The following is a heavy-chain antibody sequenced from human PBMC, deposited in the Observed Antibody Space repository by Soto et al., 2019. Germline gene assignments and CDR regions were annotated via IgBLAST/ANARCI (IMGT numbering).Heavy chain of an antibody. CDR1: GGIFTRYD. Sequence: QVQLVQSGAEVKTPGSSVKVSCKASGGIFTRYDIRWVRQAPGQGLEWMGAIIPIFGTANYAQKFQGRVTITADATTSTAYMELSSLRSEDTAMYYCAINEGRDVSTFEYWGQGTLVTVSS. CDR3: AINEGRDVSTFEY. D-gene: IGHD3-10*02. CDR2: IIPIFGTA. J-gene: IGHJ4*02. V-gene: IGHV1-69*01.